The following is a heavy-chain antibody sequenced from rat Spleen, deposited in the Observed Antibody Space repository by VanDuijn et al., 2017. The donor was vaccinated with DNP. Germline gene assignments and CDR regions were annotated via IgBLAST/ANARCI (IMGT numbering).Heavy chain of an antibody. CDR1: GFTLKNYW. V-gene: IGHV5-31*01. CDR3: TTWMHA. CDR2: ITSSGSDT. Sequence: EVQLVESGGDLVQPGRSLKLSCVATGFTLKNYWMTWIRQVPGKGLEWFASITSSGSDTYYPDSVKGRFTISRDNARNTLYLQMDSLRSEDTATYYCTTWMHAWGQGTSVTVSS. J-gene: IGHJ4*01.